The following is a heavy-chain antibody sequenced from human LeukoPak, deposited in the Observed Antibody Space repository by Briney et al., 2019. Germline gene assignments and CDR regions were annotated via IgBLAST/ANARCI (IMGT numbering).Heavy chain of an antibody. CDR3: ARRRSYGDYPTWFDP. CDR1: GGSITSSNYY. J-gene: IGHJ5*02. V-gene: IGHV4-39*01. CDR2: IYYSGSA. D-gene: IGHD4-17*01. Sequence: PSETLSLTCTVSGGSITSSNYYWDWIRQPPGKGLEWIGSIYYSGSAYYDPSLKSRITISVDTSKNQFSLKLSSVTAADTAVYYCARRRSYGDYPTWFDPWGQGTLVTVSS.